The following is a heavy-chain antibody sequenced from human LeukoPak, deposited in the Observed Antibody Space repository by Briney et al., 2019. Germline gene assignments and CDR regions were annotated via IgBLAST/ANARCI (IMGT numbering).Heavy chain of an antibody. CDR2: IYYSGST. CDR1: GGSMSGYY. V-gene: IGHV4-59*01. J-gene: IGHJ4*02. D-gene: IGHD5-24*01. CDR3: ARGRWLQPGSYFDY. Sequence: SETLSLTCTVSGGSMSGYYWSWIRQPPGKGLEWIGYIYYSGSTNYNPSLKSRVTISVDTSKNQFSLKLSSVTAADTAVYYCARGRWLQPGSYFDYWGQGTLVTVSS.